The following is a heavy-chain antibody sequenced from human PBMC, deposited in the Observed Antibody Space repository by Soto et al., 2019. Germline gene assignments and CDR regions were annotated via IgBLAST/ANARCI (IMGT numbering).Heavy chain of an antibody. CDR2: IYYSGST. CDR3: ARELRSQSSSWLVY. J-gene: IGHJ4*02. CDR1: GGSISSSSYY. D-gene: IGHD6-13*01. V-gene: IGHV4-39*07. Sequence: SETLSLTCTVSGGSISSSSYYWGWIRQPPGKGLEWIGSIYYSGSTYYNPSLKSRVTISVDTSKNQFSLKLSSVTAADTAVYYCARELRSQSSSWLVYWGQGTLVTVSS.